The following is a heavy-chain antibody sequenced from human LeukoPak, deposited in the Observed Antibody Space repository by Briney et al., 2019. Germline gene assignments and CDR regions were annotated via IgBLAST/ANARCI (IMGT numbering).Heavy chain of an antibody. CDR1: GFTFSSYS. D-gene: IGHD3-10*01. CDR2: ISSSSSTI. J-gene: IGHJ4*02. Sequence: GGSLRLSCAASGFTFSSYSMNWVRQAPGKGLEWVSYISSSSSTIYYADSVKGRFTISRDNAKNSLYLQMNSLRAEDTAVYYCARALLWFGELLPRSFDYWGQGTLVTVSS. V-gene: IGHV3-48*04. CDR3: ARALLWFGELLPRSFDY.